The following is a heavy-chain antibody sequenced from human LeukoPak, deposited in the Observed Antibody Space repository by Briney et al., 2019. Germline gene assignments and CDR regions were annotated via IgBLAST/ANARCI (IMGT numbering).Heavy chain of an antibody. CDR2: LIPMFGAT. V-gene: IGHV1-69*05. Sequence: SVKVSCKASGGTFSAYAISWVRQAPGQGLEWMGGLIPMFGATNYTQKFQGRISITTVESTTTAYMELRSLRSDDTAVYFCAGGDPFNYYMDVWGKGTTVTV. CDR1: GGTFSAYA. CDR3: AGGDPFNYYMDV. D-gene: IGHD4-17*01. J-gene: IGHJ6*03.